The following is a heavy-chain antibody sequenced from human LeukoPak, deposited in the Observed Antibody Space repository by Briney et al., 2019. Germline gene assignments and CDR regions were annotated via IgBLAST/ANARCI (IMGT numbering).Heavy chain of an antibody. Sequence: VASVKVSCKASGGTFSSYVISWVRQAPGQGLEWMGRVIPIFGTANYAQKFQGRVTITTDESTSTAYMELSSLRSEDTAVYYCARHHPPYDYDDYWGQGTLVTVSS. CDR1: GGTFSSYV. D-gene: IGHD3-16*01. V-gene: IGHV1-69*05. CDR2: VIPIFGTA. CDR3: ARHHPPYDYDDY. J-gene: IGHJ4*02.